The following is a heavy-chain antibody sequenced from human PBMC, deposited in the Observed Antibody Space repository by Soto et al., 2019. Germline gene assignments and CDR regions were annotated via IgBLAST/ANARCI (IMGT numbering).Heavy chain of an antibody. J-gene: IGHJ6*03. Sequence: GGSLRLSCAASGFTFSSYAMSWVRQAPGKGLEWVSAISGSGGSTYYADSVKGRFTISRDNSKNTLYLQMNSLRAEDTAVYYCAKDPRITGYYYYYYMDVWGKGTTVTVSS. CDR2: ISGSGGST. D-gene: IGHD1-20*01. V-gene: IGHV3-23*01. CDR3: AKDPRITGYYYYYYMDV. CDR1: GFTFSSYA.